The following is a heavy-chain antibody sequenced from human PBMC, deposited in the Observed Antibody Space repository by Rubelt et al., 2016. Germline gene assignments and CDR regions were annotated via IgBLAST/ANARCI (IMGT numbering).Heavy chain of an antibody. CDR1: GGSFSGFY. CDR3: ASGDFWSGYYLSRD. D-gene: IGHD3-3*01. CDR2: ISHRGDT. J-gene: IGHJ4*02. V-gene: IGHV4-34*01. Sequence: QAQLKQWGTGLLKPSETLSLTCAVYGGSFSGFYWSWIRQPPRKGLEWIGEISHRGDTNYNPSLKSRVTISVDTSKNQFSLMLSSVTAAYTAVYYCASGDFWSGYYLSRDWGQGTLVTVSS.